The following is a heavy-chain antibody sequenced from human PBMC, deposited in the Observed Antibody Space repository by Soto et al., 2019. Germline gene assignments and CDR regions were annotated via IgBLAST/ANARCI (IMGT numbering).Heavy chain of an antibody. CDR3: ATDIVVVPAPIDY. CDR1: GFTFSSYE. V-gene: IGHV3-48*03. CDR2: ISSSGSTI. Sequence: GGSLRLSCAASGFTFSSYEMNWVRQAPGKGLEWVSYISSSGSTIYYADSVKGRFTISRDNAKNSLYLQMNSLRAEDTAVYYCATDIVVVPAPIDYWGQGALVTVSS. D-gene: IGHD2-2*01. J-gene: IGHJ4*02.